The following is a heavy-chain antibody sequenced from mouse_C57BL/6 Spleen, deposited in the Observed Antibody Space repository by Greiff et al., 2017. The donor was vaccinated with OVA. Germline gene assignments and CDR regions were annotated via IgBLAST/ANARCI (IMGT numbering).Heavy chain of an antibody. J-gene: IGHJ3*01. CDR2: IYPGDGDT. CDR1: GYAFSSYW. V-gene: IGHV1-80*01. D-gene: IGHD3-1*01. CDR3: ARGATRARFAY. Sequence: QVHVKQSGAELVKPGASVKISCKASGYAFSSYWMNWVKQRPGKGLEWIGQIYPGDGDTNYNGKFKGKATLTADKSSSTAYMQLSSLTSEDSAVFFCARGATRARFAYWGQGTLVTVSA.